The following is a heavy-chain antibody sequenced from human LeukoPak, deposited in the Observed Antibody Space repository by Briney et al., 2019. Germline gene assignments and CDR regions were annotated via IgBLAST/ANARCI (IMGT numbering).Heavy chain of an antibody. CDR1: GGSFSGYY. CDR2: INHSGSA. D-gene: IGHD3-22*01. CDR3: ARTYDSSGYYYEIDAFDI. V-gene: IGHV4-34*01. J-gene: IGHJ3*02. Sequence: PSETLSLTCAVYGGSFSGYYWSCIRQPPGKGLEWIGEINHSGSANYNPSLKSRVTISVDTSKNQFSLKLSSVTAADTAVYYCARTYDSSGYYYEIDAFDIWGQGTMVTVSS.